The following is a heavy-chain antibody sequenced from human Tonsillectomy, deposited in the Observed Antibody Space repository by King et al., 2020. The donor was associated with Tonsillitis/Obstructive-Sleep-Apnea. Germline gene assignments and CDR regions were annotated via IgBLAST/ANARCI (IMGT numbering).Heavy chain of an antibody. Sequence: VQLVESGGGLVKPGGSLRLSCAASGFTFSDYYMSWIRQAPGKGLEWVSYISSSSSYTNYADSVKGRFTISRDNAKNSLYLQMNSLRAEDTAVYYCARGRQHDFWSGSDYGGHYFDYWGQGTLVTVSS. CDR1: GFTFSDYY. V-gene: IGHV3-11*05. CDR2: ISSSSSYT. CDR3: ARGRQHDFWSGSDYGGHYFDY. J-gene: IGHJ4*02. D-gene: IGHD3-3*01.